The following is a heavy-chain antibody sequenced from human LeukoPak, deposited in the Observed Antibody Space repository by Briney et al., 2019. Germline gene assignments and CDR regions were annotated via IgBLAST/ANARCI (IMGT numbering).Heavy chain of an antibody. Sequence: GGSLRLSCAASGFTFSSYDMHWVRQAPGKGLEWVAVITYDGGNKYYADSVKGRFTISRDISKNTLYLQMNSLRAEDTAVYYCARDKGYSVDYWGQGTLVTVSS. CDR2: ITYDGGNK. CDR1: GFTFSSYD. J-gene: IGHJ4*02. CDR3: ARDKGYSVDY. V-gene: IGHV3-30*03. D-gene: IGHD5-18*01.